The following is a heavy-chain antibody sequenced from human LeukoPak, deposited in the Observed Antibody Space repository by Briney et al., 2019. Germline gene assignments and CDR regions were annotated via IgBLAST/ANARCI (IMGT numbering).Heavy chain of an antibody. J-gene: IGHJ4*02. CDR1: GFTFSNYD. D-gene: IGHD3-3*01. CDR2: ITGSGGST. V-gene: IGHV3-23*01. CDR3: ARDERLLSFLK. Sequence: PGGSLRLSCAASGFTFSNYDLSWVRQAPGKGLEWVSGITGSGGSTYYADSVKGRFTISRDNSKNTLYLQMNSLRAEDTAIYYCARDERLLSFLKWGQGTLVTVSS.